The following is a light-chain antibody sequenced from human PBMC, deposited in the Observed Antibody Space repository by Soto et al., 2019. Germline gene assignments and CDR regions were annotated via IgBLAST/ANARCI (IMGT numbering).Light chain of an antibody. CDR2: YDG. Sequence: SYELTQPPSVSVALGKTAGITCGGSSIGSKSVHWYQQRPGQAPVLVIYYDGRRPSGIPERFSGSNSGNTATLTIARVEAGDEADYYCQVWDRSTGEYVFGTGTKLTVL. CDR1: SIGSKS. V-gene: IGLV3-21*04. CDR3: QVWDRSTGEYV. J-gene: IGLJ1*01.